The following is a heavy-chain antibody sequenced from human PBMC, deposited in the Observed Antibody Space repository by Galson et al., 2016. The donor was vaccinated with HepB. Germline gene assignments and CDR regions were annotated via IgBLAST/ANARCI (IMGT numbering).Heavy chain of an antibody. CDR2: ISGGVGNT. V-gene: IGHV3-23*01. CDR3: AKDAGALCENTICYEFDY. CDR1: GFTFRGYA. J-gene: IGHJ4*02. D-gene: IGHD2-2*01. Sequence: SLRLSCAASGFTFRGYAMSWVRQPLGKGLEWVSGISGGVGNTYYADSVKGRFSISRDNSKSTLYLQMNSLRAEDTAIYYCAKDAGALCENTICYEFDYWGQGTLVTVSS.